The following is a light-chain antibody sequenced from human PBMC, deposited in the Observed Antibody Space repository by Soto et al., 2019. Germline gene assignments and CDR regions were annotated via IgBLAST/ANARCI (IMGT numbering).Light chain of an antibody. J-gene: IGLJ2*01. CDR1: NIRDKS. Sequence: SYELTQPPSVSVAPGQTATIYVWGNNIRDKSVHWYQQKPGQAPVLVVSDDSGRPLGIPERISGSNSGNVATLTISRVEDGDEADYYCQVWDSDYSHVVFGGGTKLTVL. CDR2: DDS. V-gene: IGLV3-21*02. CDR3: QVWDSDYSHVV.